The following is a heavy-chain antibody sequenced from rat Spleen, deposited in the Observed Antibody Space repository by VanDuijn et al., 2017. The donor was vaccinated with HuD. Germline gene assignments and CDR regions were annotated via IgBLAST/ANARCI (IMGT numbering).Heavy chain of an antibody. CDR3: ARHWGY. CDR1: GFTFSDYN. CDR2: IIFDGSRT. V-gene: IGHV5S10*01. D-gene: IGHD4-6*01. Sequence: EVQLVESGGGLVQPGRSLKLSCAASGFTFSDYNMAWVRQAPKKGLEWVATIIFDGSRTYHRDSVKGRFTMSRDNDKSTLYLQMDSLRSEDTATYYCARHWGYWGQGVMVTVTS. J-gene: IGHJ2*01.